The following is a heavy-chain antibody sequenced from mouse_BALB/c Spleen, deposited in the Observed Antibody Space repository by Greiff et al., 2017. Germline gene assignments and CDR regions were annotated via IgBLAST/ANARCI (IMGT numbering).Heavy chain of an antibody. Sequence: VMLVESGPGLVAPSQSLSITCTVSGFSLTGYGVNWVRQPPGKGLEWLGMIWGDGSTDYNSALKSRLSISKDNSKSQVFLKMNSLQTDDTARYYCARGDYGSSPSYYAMDYWGQGTSVTVSS. V-gene: IGHV2-6-7*01. J-gene: IGHJ4*01. CDR3: ARGDYGSSPSYYAMDY. D-gene: IGHD1-1*01. CDR2: IWGDGST. CDR1: GFSLTGYG.